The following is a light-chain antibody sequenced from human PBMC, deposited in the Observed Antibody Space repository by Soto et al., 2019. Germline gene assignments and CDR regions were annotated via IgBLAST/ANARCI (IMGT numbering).Light chain of an antibody. CDR1: QDISNY. CDR2: DAS. V-gene: IGKV1-33*01. CDR3: QQYDNLPVT. Sequence: DIQMTQSPSSLSASVGDRVTITCQASQDISNYLSWYQQKSGKAPKLLIYDASNLETGVPSRFSGSRSGTDFTFTINSLQPEDIATYYCQQYDNLPVTFGPGTKVDIK. J-gene: IGKJ3*01.